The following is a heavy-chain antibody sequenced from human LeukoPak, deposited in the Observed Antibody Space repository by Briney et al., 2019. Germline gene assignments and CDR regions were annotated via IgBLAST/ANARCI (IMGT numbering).Heavy chain of an antibody. D-gene: IGHD6-13*01. CDR2: ISSSGTMT. CDR1: GFTFSNYG. Sequence: GGSLRLSCAASGFTFSNYGMTWVRQAPGKGLEWLSHISSSGTMTYYADSVKGRFTSSRDDARNSVYLQMNSLRAEDTAMYYCARDSAGNDYWGQGTLVTVSS. V-gene: IGHV3-48*03. J-gene: IGHJ4*02. CDR3: ARDSAGNDY.